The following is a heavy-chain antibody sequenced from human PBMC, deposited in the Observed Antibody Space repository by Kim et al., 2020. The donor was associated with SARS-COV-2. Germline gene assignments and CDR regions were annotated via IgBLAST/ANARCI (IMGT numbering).Heavy chain of an antibody. V-gene: IGHV3-23*05. J-gene: IGHJ5*02. CDR2: IYSDSST. CDR3: AKAPWPAGGPLFDP. CDR1: GFPISNFV. Sequence: GGSLRLSCAASGFPISNFVMSWVRQAPGKGPEWVSTIYSDSSTYYADSVRGRFTISRDTSKNTVYLQMNSLRADDTAVYHCAKAPWPAGGPLFDPWGQGTLVTVSS. D-gene: IGHD3-10*01.